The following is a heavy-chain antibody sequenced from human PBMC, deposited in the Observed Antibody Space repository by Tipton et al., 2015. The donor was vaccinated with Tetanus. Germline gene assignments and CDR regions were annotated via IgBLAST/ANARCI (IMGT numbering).Heavy chain of an antibody. CDR1: GFTFSSYW. D-gene: IGHD6-13*01. V-gene: IGHV3-7*01. J-gene: IGHJ5*02. CDR3: ARALPRIAAAGMRWGWFDP. CDR2: IKQDGSEK. Sequence: SLRLSCAASGFTFSSYWMSWVRQAPGKGLEWVANIKQDGSEKYYVDSVKGRFTISRDNAKNSLYLQMNSLRAEDTAVYYCARALPRIAAAGMRWGWFDPWGQGTLVTVSS.